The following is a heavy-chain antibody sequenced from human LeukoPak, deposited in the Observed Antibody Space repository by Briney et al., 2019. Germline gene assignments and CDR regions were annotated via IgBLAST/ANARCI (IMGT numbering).Heavy chain of an antibody. D-gene: IGHD3-22*01. CDR1: GGSISSYY. CDR3: ARVTGYMIEDYFDY. V-gene: IGHV4-59*01. CDR2: IYYSGST. Sequence: SETLSLTCTVSGGSISSYYWSWIRQPPGKGLEWIGYIYYSGSTNYNPSLKSRVTISVDTSKNQFSLRLSSVTTADTAVYYCARVTGYMIEDYFDYWGQGTLVTVSS. J-gene: IGHJ4*02.